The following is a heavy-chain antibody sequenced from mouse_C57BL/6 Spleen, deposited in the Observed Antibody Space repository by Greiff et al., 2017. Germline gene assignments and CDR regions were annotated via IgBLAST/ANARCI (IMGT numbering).Heavy chain of an antibody. CDR3: ARVLGHYYAMDY. J-gene: IGHJ4*01. CDR1: GYAFSSYW. V-gene: IGHV1-80*01. D-gene: IGHD4-1*01. Sequence: QVQLQQSGAELVKPGASVKISCKASGYAFSSYWMNWVKQRPGKGLEWIGQIYPGDGDTNYNGKFKGKATLTADKSSSTASMQLSSLTSEDSAVYFCARVLGHYYAMDYWGQGTSVTVS. CDR2: IYPGDGDT.